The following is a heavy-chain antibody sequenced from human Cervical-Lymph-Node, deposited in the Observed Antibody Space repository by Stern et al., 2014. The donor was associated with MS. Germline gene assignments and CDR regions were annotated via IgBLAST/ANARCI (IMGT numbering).Heavy chain of an antibody. CDR3: ARQARRIQYFDY. D-gene: IGHD5-18*01. CDR1: GGSISSSSYY. J-gene: IGHJ4*02. V-gene: IGHV4-39*01. CDR2: IYYSGST. Sequence: VQLVESGPGLVKPSETLSLTCTVSGGSISSSSYYWGWIRQPPGKGLEWIGSIYYSGSTYYNPSLKSRVTISVDTSKNPFSLKLTSVTAADTAVYYCARQARRIQYFDYWGQGTLVTVSS.